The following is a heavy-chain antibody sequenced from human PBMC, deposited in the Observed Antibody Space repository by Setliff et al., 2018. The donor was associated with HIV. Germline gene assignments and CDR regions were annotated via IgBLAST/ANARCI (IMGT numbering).Heavy chain of an antibody. CDR3: ARIPNHSSGFDY. J-gene: IGHJ4*02. CDR2: IVPILNTG. V-gene: IGHV1-69*13. Sequence: SVKVSCKASGGTFSTYAISWVRQAPGQGLEWMGGIVPILNTGNYAPKFQGRVTITADESTTTAYMELSSLRSEDTAVYYCARIPNHSSGFDYWGQGTPVTVSS. CDR1: GGTFSTYA. D-gene: IGHD3-22*01.